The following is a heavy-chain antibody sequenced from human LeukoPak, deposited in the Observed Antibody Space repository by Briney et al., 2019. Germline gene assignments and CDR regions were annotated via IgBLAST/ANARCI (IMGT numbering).Heavy chain of an antibody. Sequence: GGSLRLSCAASGFTFSSYAMHWVRQAPGKGLEWVALISYDESYKYYADSVKGRFTISRDTSKNTLYLQMNSLRPEDTAVFYCARAAHRGFSFGYWGQGTLVTVSS. CDR2: ISYDESYK. CDR1: GFTFSSYA. D-gene: IGHD3-10*01. CDR3: ARAAHRGFSFGY. J-gene: IGHJ4*02. V-gene: IGHV3-30*04.